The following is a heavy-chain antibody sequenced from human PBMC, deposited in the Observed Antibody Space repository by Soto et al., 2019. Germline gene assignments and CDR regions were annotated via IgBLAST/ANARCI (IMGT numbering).Heavy chain of an antibody. CDR3: AREIFY. CDR2: INSDGSST. CDR1: GFTFSNYW. J-gene: IGHJ4*02. Sequence: EVQLVESGGGLVQPGGSLRLSCAASGFTFSNYWMHWVRQTPEKGLVWVSRINSDGSSTSYVDSVKGRFTISRDNAKSTLYLQMNSLRAEDTAVYYCAREIFYWGQGTLVTVSS. V-gene: IGHV3-74*01. D-gene: IGHD2-15*01.